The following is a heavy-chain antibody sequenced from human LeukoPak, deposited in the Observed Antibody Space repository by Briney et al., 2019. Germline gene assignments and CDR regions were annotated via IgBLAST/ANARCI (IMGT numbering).Heavy chain of an antibody. Sequence: SETLSLTCTVSGGSISSGDYYWSWLRQPPGKGLECIGYIYYSGSTYYNPSLKSRVTMSVDTSKNQFSLKVNSVTAADTGVYYCARVISLTGTSPYIDYWGQGTLVTVSS. CDR1: GGSISSGDYY. V-gene: IGHV4-30-4*01. CDR3: ARVISLTGTSPYIDY. CDR2: IYYSGST. D-gene: IGHD1-7*01. J-gene: IGHJ4*02.